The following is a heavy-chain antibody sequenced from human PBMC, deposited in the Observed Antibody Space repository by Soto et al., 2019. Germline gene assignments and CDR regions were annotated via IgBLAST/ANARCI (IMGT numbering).Heavy chain of an antibody. D-gene: IGHD6-6*01. V-gene: IGHV4-30-2*01. CDR2: TYHSGGT. J-gene: IGHJ2*01. CDR1: GGSISSGGYS. Sequence: QLQLQESGSGLVKPSQTLSLTCAVAGGSISSGGYSWSWIRQPPGKGLECFGYTYHSGGTYYHPSLKSRVTISVDRSKNQFSLKLSSVTAADTAVYYCARVLAARHNWYFDLWGRGTLVTVSS. CDR3: ARVLAARHNWYFDL.